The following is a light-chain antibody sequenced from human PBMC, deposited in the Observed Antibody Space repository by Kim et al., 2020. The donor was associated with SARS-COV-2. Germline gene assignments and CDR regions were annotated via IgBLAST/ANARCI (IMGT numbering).Light chain of an antibody. CDR3: QVWGSTPHQQV. CDR2: DDS. V-gene: IGLV3-21*04. J-gene: IGLJ3*02. Sequence: SYELTQPPAVSVAPGVTSTITCGEDHIGRKSVHWFQQNPVQAPMLVIYDDSDRPSCLPARFSGSNSGNTPPLAIRRVEAGDEAPYFCQVWGSTPHQQVFG. CDR1: HIGRKS.